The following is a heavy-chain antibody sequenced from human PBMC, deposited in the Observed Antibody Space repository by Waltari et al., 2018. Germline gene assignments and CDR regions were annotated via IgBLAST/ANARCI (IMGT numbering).Heavy chain of an antibody. J-gene: IGHJ5*02. D-gene: IGHD1-7*01. CDR2: IYYSGST. V-gene: IGHV4-59*01. CDR1: GGSISSYY. CDR3: ARGGFSWNYGEDWFDP. Sequence: QVQLQESGPGLVKPSETLSLTCTVSGGSISSYYWSWIRQPPGKGLEWIGYIYYSGSTNYHPSLKSRVTVSVDTSKNQFSLKLSSVTAADTAVYYCARGGFSWNYGEDWFDPWGQGTLVTVSS.